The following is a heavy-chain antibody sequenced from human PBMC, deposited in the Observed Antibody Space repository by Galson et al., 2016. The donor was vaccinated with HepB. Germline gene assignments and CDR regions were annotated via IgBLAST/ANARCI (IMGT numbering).Heavy chain of an antibody. Sequence: ETLSLTCPVSRGSMTSYYWSWIRQPPGVGLEWIGYIYHSGSTDYNPSLKNRVTLSIDTSRKQFSRKLRSVTAADTAVYYCARLMGDVWGQGTTVIVSS. D-gene: IGHD2-8*01. J-gene: IGHJ6*02. CDR1: RGSMTSYY. CDR3: ARLMGDV. CDR2: IYHSGST. V-gene: IGHV4-59*01.